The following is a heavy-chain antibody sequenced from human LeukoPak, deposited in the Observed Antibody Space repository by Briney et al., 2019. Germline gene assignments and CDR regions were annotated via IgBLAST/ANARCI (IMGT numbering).Heavy chain of an antibody. D-gene: IGHD4-17*01. CDR3: AKDRDHDYDFDY. CDR1: GFTFSSYG. Sequence: PGGSLRLSCAASGFTFSSYGMHWVRQAPGKGLEWVAFIRYDGSNKYYADSVKGRFTISRDNSKNTLYLQMNSLRAEDTAVYYCAKDRDHDYDFDYWGQGTLVTVSS. V-gene: IGHV3-30*02. CDR2: IRYDGSNK. J-gene: IGHJ4*02.